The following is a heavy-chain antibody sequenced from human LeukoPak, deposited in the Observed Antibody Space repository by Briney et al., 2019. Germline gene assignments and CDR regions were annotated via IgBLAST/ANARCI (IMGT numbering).Heavy chain of an antibody. J-gene: IGHJ4*02. CDR3: ARDGGIGDFFDY. CDR2: INPSGGST. Sequence: GASVKVSCKASGYTFTSYYMHWVRQAPGQGLEWMGIINPSGGSTSYAQKFQGRVTMTRDTSTSTVYMELSNLRSEDTAVYYCARDGGIGDFFDYWGQGTLVTVSS. V-gene: IGHV1-46*01. D-gene: IGHD3-16*01. CDR1: GYTFTSYY.